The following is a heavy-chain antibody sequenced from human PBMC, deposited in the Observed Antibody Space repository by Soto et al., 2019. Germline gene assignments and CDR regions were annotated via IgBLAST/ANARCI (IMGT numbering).Heavy chain of an antibody. V-gene: IGHV4-61*08. Sequence: SETLSLTCTVSGGSVSSGDYYWTWIRQPPGKGLQWIGFIYYSGSTNYSPSLKSRVTISVDTSKNQFSLKLSSVTAADTAVYYCARTYYDFWSGYPTPGMDVWGQGTTVTVSS. J-gene: IGHJ6*02. CDR3: ARTYYDFWSGYPTPGMDV. CDR1: GGSVSSGDYY. D-gene: IGHD3-3*01. CDR2: IYYSGST.